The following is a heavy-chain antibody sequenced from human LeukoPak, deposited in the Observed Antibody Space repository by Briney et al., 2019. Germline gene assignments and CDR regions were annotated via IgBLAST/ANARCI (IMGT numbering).Heavy chain of an antibody. CDR3: ARASYRYSYENYYMDV. Sequence: GGSRRLSCAASGFTFDTYSVNWVRQAPGKGLEWVSSISSGSSYIYFADSVKGRFTISRDNTKNSLYLQMNSLRAEDTAVYYCARASYRYSYENYYMDVWGKGTTVTVSS. D-gene: IGHD5-18*01. J-gene: IGHJ6*03. CDR1: GFTFDTYS. V-gene: IGHV3-21*01. CDR2: ISSGSSYI.